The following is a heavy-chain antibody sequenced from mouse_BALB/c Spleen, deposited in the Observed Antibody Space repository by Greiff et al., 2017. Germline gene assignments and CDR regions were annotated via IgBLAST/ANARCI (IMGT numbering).Heavy chain of an antibody. J-gene: IGHJ4*01. CDR1: GYTFTDYA. CDR2: ISTYYGNT. CDR3: ARSTMITTGAMDY. V-gene: IGHV1-67*01. Sequence: QVQLKQSGPELVRPGVSVKISCKGSGYTFTDYAMHWVKQSHAKSLEWIGVISTYYGNTNYNQKFKGKATMTVDKSSSTAYMELARLTSEDSAIYYCARSTMITTGAMDYWGQGTSVTVSS. D-gene: IGHD2-4*01.